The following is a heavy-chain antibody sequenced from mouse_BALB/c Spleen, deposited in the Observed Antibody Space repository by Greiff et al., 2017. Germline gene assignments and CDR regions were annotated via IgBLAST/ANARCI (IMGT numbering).Heavy chain of an antibody. CDR1: GFNIKDYY. CDR2: IDPENGNT. Sequence: EVQLQQSGAELVRPGALVKLSCKASGFNIKDYYMHWVKQRPEQGLEWIGWIDPENGNTIYDPKFQGKASITADTSSNTAYLQLSSLTSEDTAVYYCASDYGSRDYFDYWGQGTTLTVSS. D-gene: IGHD1-1*01. V-gene: IGHV14-1*02. J-gene: IGHJ2*01. CDR3: ASDYGSRDYFDY.